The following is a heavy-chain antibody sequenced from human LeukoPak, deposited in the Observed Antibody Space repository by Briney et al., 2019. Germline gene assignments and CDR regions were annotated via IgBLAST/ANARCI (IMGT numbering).Heavy chain of an antibody. D-gene: IGHD5-24*01. Sequence: GGSLRLSCAASGFIFSTYGMHWVRQAPGKGLEWVAGKSFDGSYEDYAESVKGRFTIIRDNLKNTLYLQMNSLRAEDTAVYYCAKSRDGHNHGHEYGGQGTLVTVSS. J-gene: IGHJ4*02. CDR3: AKSRDGHNHGHEY. CDR1: GFIFSTYG. CDR2: KSFDGSYE. V-gene: IGHV3-33*06.